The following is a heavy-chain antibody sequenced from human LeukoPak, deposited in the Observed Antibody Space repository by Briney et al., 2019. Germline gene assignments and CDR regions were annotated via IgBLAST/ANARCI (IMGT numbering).Heavy chain of an antibody. CDR2: IIPIFGTA. Sequence: SVKVSCKASGGTFSSYAISWVRQAPGQGLEWMGGIIPIFGTANYAQKFQGRVTITADETTSTAYMELSSLRSEDTAVYYCASPIAARHYYYYYYMDVWGKGTTVTVSS. D-gene: IGHD6-6*01. CDR3: ASPIAARHYYYYYYMDV. V-gene: IGHV1-69*01. J-gene: IGHJ6*03. CDR1: GGTFSSYA.